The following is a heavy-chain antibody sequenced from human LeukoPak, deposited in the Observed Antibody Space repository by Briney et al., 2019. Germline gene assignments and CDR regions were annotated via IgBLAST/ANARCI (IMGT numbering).Heavy chain of an antibody. CDR2: IYHSGNT. V-gene: IGHV4-38-2*02. CDR3: ARKGMGCGGDCYSSFVYYYHYMDV. Sequence: SETLSLTCTVSGYSISSGYYWGWIRQPPGKGLEWIGSIYHSGNTYYNPSLKSRVTISVDTSKNQFSLKLSSVTAADTAVYYCARKGMGCGGDCYSSFVYYYHYMDVWGKGTTVTVSS. D-gene: IGHD2-21*02. CDR1: GYSISSGYY. J-gene: IGHJ6*03.